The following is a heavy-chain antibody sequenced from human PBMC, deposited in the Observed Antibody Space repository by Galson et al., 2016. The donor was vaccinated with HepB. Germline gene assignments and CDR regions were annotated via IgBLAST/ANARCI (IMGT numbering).Heavy chain of an antibody. Sequence: SLRLSCAASEFSVRDDYMNWVRQAPGKGLEWVSVIHASGDTNYAGSVEDRFTISRDTSKNTVYLQMSSLRPEDTAVYYCGRDAYDSSSWSVDFWGQGTLVTVSA. CDR1: EFSVRDDY. V-gene: IGHV3-53*01. CDR3: GRDAYDSSSWSVDF. D-gene: IGHD6-13*01. CDR2: IHASGDT. J-gene: IGHJ4*02.